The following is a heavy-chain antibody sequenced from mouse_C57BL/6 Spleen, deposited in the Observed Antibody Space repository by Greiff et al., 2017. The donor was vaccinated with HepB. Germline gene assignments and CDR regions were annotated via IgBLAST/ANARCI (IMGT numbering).Heavy chain of an antibody. V-gene: IGHV1-26*01. D-gene: IGHD2-4*01. CDR1: GYTFTDYY. CDR2: INPNNGGT. Sequence: VQLQQSGPELVKPGASVKISCKASGYTFTDYYMNWVKQSHGKSLEWIGDINPNNGGTSYNQKFKGKATLTVDKSSSTAYMELRSLTSEDSAVYYCARRYDYPYWYFDVWGTGTTVTVSS. J-gene: IGHJ1*03. CDR3: ARRYDYPYWYFDV.